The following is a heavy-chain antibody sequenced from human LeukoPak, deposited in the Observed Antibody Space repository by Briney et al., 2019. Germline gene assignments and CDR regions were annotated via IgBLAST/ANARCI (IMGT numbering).Heavy chain of an antibody. D-gene: IGHD3-22*01. CDR3: AKALELTYYYDSSGFPYFDY. Sequence: PGGSLRLSCAASGFTFSSYAMSWVRQAPGKGLEWVSAISGSGGSTYYADSVKGRFTISRDNSKNTLYLQMNSLRAEDTAVYYCAKALELTYYYDSSGFPYFDYWGQGTLVTVSS. V-gene: IGHV3-23*01. J-gene: IGHJ4*02. CDR1: GFTFSSYA. CDR2: ISGSGGST.